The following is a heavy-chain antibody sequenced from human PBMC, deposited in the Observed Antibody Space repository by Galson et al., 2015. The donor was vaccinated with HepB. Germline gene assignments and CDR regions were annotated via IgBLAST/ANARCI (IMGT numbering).Heavy chain of an antibody. CDR1: GFTVSSNY. J-gene: IGHJ2*01. Sequence: SLRLSCAASGFTVSSNYMSWVRQAPGKGLEWVSVIYSGGSTYYADSVKGRFTISRDNSKNTLYLQMNSLRAEDTAVYYCARDGYSSSWYVRYFDLWGRGTQVTDSS. D-gene: IGHD6-13*01. V-gene: IGHV3-66*01. CDR2: IYSGGST. CDR3: ARDGYSSSWYVRYFDL.